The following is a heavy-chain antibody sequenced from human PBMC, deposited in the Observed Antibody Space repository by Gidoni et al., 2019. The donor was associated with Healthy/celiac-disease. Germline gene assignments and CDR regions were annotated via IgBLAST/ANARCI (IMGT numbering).Heavy chain of an antibody. Sequence: QVQLVQSGAEVKKPGASVKVSCKVSGYTLTELSMHWVRQAPGKGLEWMGGFDPEDGETIYAQKFQGSVTMTEDTSTDTAYMELSSLRSEDTAVYYCATTSYYDFWSGNWFDPWGQGTLVTVSS. J-gene: IGHJ5*02. CDR1: GYTLTELS. D-gene: IGHD3-3*01. CDR3: ATTSYYDFWSGNWFDP. V-gene: IGHV1-24*01. CDR2: FDPEDGET.